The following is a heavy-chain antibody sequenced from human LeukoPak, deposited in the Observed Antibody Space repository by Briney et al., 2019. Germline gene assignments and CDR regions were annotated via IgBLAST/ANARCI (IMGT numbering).Heavy chain of an antibody. J-gene: IGHJ4*02. CDR2: INHSGST. D-gene: IGHD4-17*01. CDR3: ARKRLPVTTRGAFDY. Sequence: SETLSLTCTVSGGSISSYYWSWIRQPPGKGLEWIGEINHSGSTNYNPSLKSRVTISVDTSKNQFSLKLSSVTAADTAVYYCARKRLPVTTRGAFDYWGQGTLVTVSS. V-gene: IGHV4-34*01. CDR1: GGSISSYY.